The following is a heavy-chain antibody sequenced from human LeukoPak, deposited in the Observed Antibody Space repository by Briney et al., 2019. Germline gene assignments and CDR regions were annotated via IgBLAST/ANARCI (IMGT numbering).Heavy chain of an antibody. V-gene: IGHV4-38-2*02. D-gene: IGHD5-24*01. Sequence: PSETLSLTCTVSGYSISSGYYWGWIRQPPGKGLEWIGNIYHSGSTYYNPSLQSRVTISVDTSKNQFSLKLTSVTAADTAVYYCARAAGGWLQPTGFDYWGQGTLVTVSS. J-gene: IGHJ4*02. CDR3: ARAAGGWLQPTGFDY. CDR1: GYSISSGYY. CDR2: IYHSGST.